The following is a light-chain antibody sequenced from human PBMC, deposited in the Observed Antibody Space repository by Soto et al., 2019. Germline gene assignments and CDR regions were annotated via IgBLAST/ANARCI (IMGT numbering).Light chain of an antibody. CDR3: QQRSDWPST. CDR2: DAS. CDR1: QSVSSY. J-gene: IGKJ4*01. Sequence: EIVLTQSPATLSLSPGDRATLSCRASQSVSSYLAWYQQKPGQAPRLLIYDASNRAAGIPARFSGSGYGTDFTLTITSLEPEDFAVYYCQQRSDWPSTFGGGTKVEI. V-gene: IGKV3-11*01.